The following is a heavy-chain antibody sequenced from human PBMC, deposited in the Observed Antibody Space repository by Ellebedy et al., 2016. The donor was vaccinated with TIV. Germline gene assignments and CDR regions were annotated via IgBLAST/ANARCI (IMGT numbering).Heavy chain of an antibody. V-gene: IGHV3-7*01. CDR3: ARIYCSGDSCHGEIDY. J-gene: IGHJ4*02. CDR1: GFSFSSYW. CDR2: IKQDGSEQ. Sequence: GGSLRLSXAASGFSFSSYWMSWVRQAPGKGLEWVANIKQDGSEQYYVDSVKGRFTISRDNAKNSLYLQMNSLRAEDTAVYYCARIYCSGDSCHGEIDYWGQGTLVTVSS. D-gene: IGHD2-15*01.